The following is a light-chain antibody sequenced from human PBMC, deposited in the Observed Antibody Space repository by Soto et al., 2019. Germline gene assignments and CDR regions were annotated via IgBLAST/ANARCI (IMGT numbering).Light chain of an antibody. CDR2: DAS. Sequence: EVVLTQSPATLSLSPGQRATLSCRASQGVSSYLAWYQQKPGQAPRLLIFDASNRATGIPARFSGSGSGTDVTLTISSLEPEDFAVYSCQQRYSWPLTFGQGTRLDIK. CDR3: QQRYSWPLT. V-gene: IGKV3D-11*01. J-gene: IGKJ5*01. CDR1: QGVSSY.